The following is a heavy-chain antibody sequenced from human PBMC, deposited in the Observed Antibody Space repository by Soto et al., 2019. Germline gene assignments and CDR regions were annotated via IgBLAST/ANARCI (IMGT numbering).Heavy chain of an antibody. V-gene: IGHV3-74*01. J-gene: IGHJ4*02. CDR2: IKTDGSIT. Sequence: EVQLVESGGGLVQPGGSLRLSCAASGFTFSSYWMYWVRQAPGKGLVWVSRIKTDGSITSYADSVKGRFTVSRDNARDMLYQQMNSLRAEDTAVYYCAKDMNSVPEYWGQGTLVTVSS. CDR1: GFTFSSYW. CDR3: AKDMNSVPEY. D-gene: IGHD1-7*01.